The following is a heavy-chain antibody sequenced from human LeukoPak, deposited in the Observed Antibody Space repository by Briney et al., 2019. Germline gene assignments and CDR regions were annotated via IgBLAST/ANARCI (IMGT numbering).Heavy chain of an antibody. V-gene: IGHV4-34*01. J-gene: IGHJ5*02. CDR2: IDHSVST. D-gene: IGHD6-6*01. Sequence: SETLSLTCAVYGASFRDYYWSWMRKPPGKGMECIVEIDHSVSTKCKPLLKSRITISRGTSKNQFSLDLTTVTAADTAVYYCATSSQLGSYNWFEPRGQGTLVTVSA. CDR3: ATSSQLGSYNWFEP. CDR1: GASFRDYY.